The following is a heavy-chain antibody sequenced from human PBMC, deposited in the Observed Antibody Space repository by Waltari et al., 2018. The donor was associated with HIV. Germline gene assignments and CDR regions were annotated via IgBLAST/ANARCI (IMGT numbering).Heavy chain of an antibody. CDR2: VHDSGST. CDR1: GVSITNTY. J-gene: IGHJ6*02. V-gene: IGHV4-59*01. Sequence: QVQLQESGPGLVKPSETLSLTCTVSGVSITNTYWSWIRRPPGKGLEWIGYVHDSGSTNYNPSLKSRATISVVTSKNQFSLSLNSATSADTAVYYCARLNRLVPIAHYYYHSMDVWGQGTTVTVSS. CDR3: ARLNRLVPIAHYYYHSMDV. D-gene: IGHD1-26*01.